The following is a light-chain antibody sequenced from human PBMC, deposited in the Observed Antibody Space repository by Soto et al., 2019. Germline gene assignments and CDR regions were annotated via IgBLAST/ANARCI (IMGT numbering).Light chain of an antibody. V-gene: IGKV1-27*01. CDR3: QKYNSAPWT. Sequence: DIQMTQSPSSLSASVGARVTITCRASQGISNYIAWYQQKPGKVPKVLIYAASTLQSGVPSRFSGSGSGTDFTLTISSLQPEDVGTYYCQKYNSAPWTFGQGTKVEIK. J-gene: IGKJ1*01. CDR2: AAS. CDR1: QGISNY.